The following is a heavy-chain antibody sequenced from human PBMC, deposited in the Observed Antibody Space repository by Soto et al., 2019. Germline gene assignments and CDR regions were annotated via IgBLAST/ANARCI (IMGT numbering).Heavy chain of an antibody. CDR2: VGGGDGNT. D-gene: IGHD6-19*01. Sequence: GASVKVSCKASVYTFSSNARHGGRQAPGQRLEWMGWVGGGDGNTKYSQKFLGRVTMTTDTSASTVYMELFSLRSEDTAVYYCARAQSDGWYHDYCGQRPLVTVSS. CDR1: VYTFSSNA. J-gene: IGHJ4*02. V-gene: IGHV1-3*01. CDR3: ARAQSDGWYHDY.